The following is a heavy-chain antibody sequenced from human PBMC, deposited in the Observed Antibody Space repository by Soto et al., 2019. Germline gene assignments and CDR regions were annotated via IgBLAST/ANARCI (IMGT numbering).Heavy chain of an antibody. Sequence: QVQLVQSGAEVKKPGASVKVSCKAFGYTFTSYAMHWVRQAPGQRLEWMGWINAGNGNTKYSQKFQGRVTITRDTSASTAYMELSSLRSEDTAVYYCARDFSWFGELIASDYWGQGTLVTVSS. V-gene: IGHV1-3*01. CDR3: ARDFSWFGELIASDY. J-gene: IGHJ4*02. CDR1: GYTFTSYA. D-gene: IGHD3-10*01. CDR2: INAGNGNT.